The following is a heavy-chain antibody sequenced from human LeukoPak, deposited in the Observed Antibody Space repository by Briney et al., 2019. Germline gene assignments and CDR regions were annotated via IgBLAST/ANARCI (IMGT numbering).Heavy chain of an antibody. CDR2: IIPIFGTA. Sequence: SVKVSCKASGGTFSSYAISWVRQAPGQGLEWMGGIIPIFGTANYAQKFQGRVTITADKSTSTAYMELSSLRSEDTAVYYCAREYSGYDRRAFDIWGQGTMVSVSS. D-gene: IGHD5-12*01. CDR1: GGTFSSYA. J-gene: IGHJ3*02. CDR3: AREYSGYDRRAFDI. V-gene: IGHV1-69*06.